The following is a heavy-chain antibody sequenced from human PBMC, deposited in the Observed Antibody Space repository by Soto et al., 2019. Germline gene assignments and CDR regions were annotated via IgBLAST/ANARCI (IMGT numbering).Heavy chain of an antibody. CDR1: GGSISSGGYY. J-gene: IGHJ5*02. CDR2: IYYSGST. V-gene: IGHV4-31*03. D-gene: IGHD3-3*01. Sequence: QVQLQESGPGLVKPSQTLSLTCTVSGGSISSGGYYWSWIRQHPGKGLEWIGYIYYSGSTYYNPSLKSRVTISVDTSKNQFSLKLSSVTAADTAVYYCARYRFLEWFDQDNWFDPWGQGTLVTVSS. CDR3: ARYRFLEWFDQDNWFDP.